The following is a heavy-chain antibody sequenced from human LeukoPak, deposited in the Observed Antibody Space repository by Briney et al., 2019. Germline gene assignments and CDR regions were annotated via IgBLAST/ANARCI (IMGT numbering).Heavy chain of an antibody. CDR3: ARGTSSSWPDDAFDI. D-gene: IGHD6-13*01. Sequence: PGGSLRLSCAASGLTVSSNYMSWVRQAPGKGLEWVSVIYSGGSTYYADSVKGRFTISRDNSKNTLYLQMNSLRAEDTAVYYCARGTSSSWPDDAFDIWGQGTMVTVSS. V-gene: IGHV3-66*01. CDR2: IYSGGST. J-gene: IGHJ3*02. CDR1: GLTVSSNY.